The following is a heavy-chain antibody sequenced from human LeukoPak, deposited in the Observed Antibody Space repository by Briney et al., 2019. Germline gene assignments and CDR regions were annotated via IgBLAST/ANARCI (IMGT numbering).Heavy chain of an antibody. V-gene: IGHV4-34*01. CDR3: ARGRYYDYVWGSYRNPPFDY. Sequence: SETLSLTCAVYGGSFSGYYWSWIRQPPGKGLEWIGEINHSGSTNYNPSLKSRVTISVDTSKNQFSLKLSSVTAADTAVYYCARGRYYDYVWGSYRNPPFDYWGQGTLVTVSS. CDR2: INHSGST. CDR1: GGSFSGYY. D-gene: IGHD3-16*02. J-gene: IGHJ4*02.